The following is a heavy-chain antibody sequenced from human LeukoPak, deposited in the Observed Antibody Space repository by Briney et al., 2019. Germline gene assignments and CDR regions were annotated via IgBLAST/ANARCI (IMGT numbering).Heavy chain of an antibody. CDR3: ASSYYA. CDR2: INHSGAT. J-gene: IGHJ5*02. V-gene: IGHV4-34*01. Sequence: PSETLSLTCGVSGGSFSTFYWRWIRQPPGKGLEWIGEINHSGATSYNPFLKSRVNISVDTSNNQFSLKLTSVTAAGSAVYYCASSYYAWGRGTLVTVSS. CDR1: GGSFSTFY. D-gene: IGHD3-10*01.